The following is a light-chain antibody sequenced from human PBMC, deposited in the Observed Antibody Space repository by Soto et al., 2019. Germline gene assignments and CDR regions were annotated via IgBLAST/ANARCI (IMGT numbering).Light chain of an antibody. J-gene: IGLJ2*01. CDR1: SSDVGRYDF. Sequence: QLVLTQPPSASGSLGQSVTMSCSGTSSDVGRYDFVSWYQQHPGKAPKLMIYDVTKRPSGVPNRFSGSKSGNTASLTVSGLQAEDEADYYCTSYGGTTELQVLVGGGTKVTVL. V-gene: IGLV2-8*01. CDR3: TSYGGTTELQVL. CDR2: DVT.